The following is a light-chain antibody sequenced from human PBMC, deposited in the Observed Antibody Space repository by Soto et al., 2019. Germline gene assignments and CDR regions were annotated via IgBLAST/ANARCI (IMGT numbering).Light chain of an antibody. V-gene: IGKV1-39*01. CDR3: QQSYNAPPT. J-gene: IGKJ1*01. Sequence: DIQMTPSSSPLSASVGDRGTIPFRASQPISTYLNWFQQKPGKAPKLLIYAASTLQSGVPSRFSGSGSGTEFTLAISTLEPEDLATYYCQQSYNAPPTFGQGTKVDIK. CDR1: QPISTY. CDR2: AAS.